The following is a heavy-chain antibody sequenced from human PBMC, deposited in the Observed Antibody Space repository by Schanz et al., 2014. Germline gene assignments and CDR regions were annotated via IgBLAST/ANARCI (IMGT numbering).Heavy chain of an antibody. D-gene: IGHD6-13*01. CDR3: VREVGAAAGLAWGLDY. V-gene: IGHV3-66*01. Sequence: EVQLVESGGCLVQPGGSLRISCAASGFTVSTNFLSWVRQAPGKGLEWVSLIYSGGSTYYADSVKGRFTISRDISRNTLYLEMNSLRAEDTAVYYCVREVGAAAGLAWGLDYWGRGTLVTVSS. CDR2: IYSGGST. CDR1: GFTVSTNF. J-gene: IGHJ4*02.